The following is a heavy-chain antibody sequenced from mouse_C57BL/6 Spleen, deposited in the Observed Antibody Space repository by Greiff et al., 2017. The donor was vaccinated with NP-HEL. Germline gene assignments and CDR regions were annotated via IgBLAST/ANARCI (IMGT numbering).Heavy chain of an antibody. J-gene: IGHJ2*01. CDR3: TSTTVVATKSFDY. CDR2: IDPENGDT. D-gene: IGHD1-1*01. V-gene: IGHV14-4*01. Sequence: VQLQQSGAELVRPGASVKLSCTASGFNIKDDYMHWVKQRPEQGLEWIGWIDPENGDTEYASKFQGKATITADTSSNTAYLQLSSLTSEDTAVYYCTSTTVVATKSFDYWGQGTTLTVSS. CDR1: GFNIKDDY.